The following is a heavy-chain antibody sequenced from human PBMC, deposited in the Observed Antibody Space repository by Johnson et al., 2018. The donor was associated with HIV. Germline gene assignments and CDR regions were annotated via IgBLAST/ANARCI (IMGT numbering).Heavy chain of an antibody. J-gene: IGHJ3*02. CDR1: GFNFSRYA. D-gene: IGHD2-15*01. V-gene: IGHV3-66*01. CDR3: ARAVCRGGRCYSHDAFDI. CDR2: IYSGGST. Sequence: VQLVESGGGLVQPGRSLRLSCAASGFNFSRYAMSWVRQAPGKGLEWVSVIYSGGSTYYADSVKGRFTISRDNSKNTLYLQMNSLRAGDTALYYCARAVCRGGRCYSHDAFDIWGQGTMVTVSS.